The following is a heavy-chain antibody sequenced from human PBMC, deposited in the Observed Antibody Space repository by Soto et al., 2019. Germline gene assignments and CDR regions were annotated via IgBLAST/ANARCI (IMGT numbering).Heavy chain of an antibody. D-gene: IGHD4-17*01. CDR1: GYTFTSYA. V-gene: IGHV1-3*01. CDR2: INAGNGNT. Sequence: ASVKVSCKASGYTFTSYAMHWVRQAPGQRLEWMGWINAGNGNTKYSQKFQGRVTITRDTSASTAYMELSSLRSEDTAVYYCARAHGDYVGSIDYWGQGTLVTVSS. J-gene: IGHJ4*02. CDR3: ARAHGDYVGSIDY.